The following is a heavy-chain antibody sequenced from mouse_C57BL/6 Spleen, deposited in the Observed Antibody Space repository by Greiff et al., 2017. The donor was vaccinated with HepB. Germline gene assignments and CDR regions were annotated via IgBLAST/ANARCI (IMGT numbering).Heavy chain of an antibody. D-gene: IGHD4-1*01. CDR2: ISYDGSN. Sequence: EVKLVESGPGLVKPSQSLSLTCSVTGYSITSGYYWNWIRQFPGNKLEWMGYISYDGSNNYNPSLKNRISITRDTSKNQFFLKLNSVTTEDTATYYCARGDWDGAYWGQGTLVTVSA. J-gene: IGHJ3*01. CDR3: ARGDWDGAY. CDR1: GYSITSGYY. V-gene: IGHV3-6*01.